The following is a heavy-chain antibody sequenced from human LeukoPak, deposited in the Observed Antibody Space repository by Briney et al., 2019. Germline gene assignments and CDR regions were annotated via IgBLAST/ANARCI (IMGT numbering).Heavy chain of an antibody. V-gene: IGHV4-34*01. CDR1: GGSFSGYY. J-gene: IGHJ4*02. Sequence: PSETLSLTCAVYGGSFSGYYWSWIRQPPGKGLEWIGEINHSGSTNYNPSLKSRVTISVDTSKNQFSLKLSSVTAAVTAVYYCARGPYCSGGSCYARTFDYWGQGTLVTVSS. D-gene: IGHD2-15*01. CDR3: ARGPYCSGGSCYARTFDY. CDR2: INHSGST.